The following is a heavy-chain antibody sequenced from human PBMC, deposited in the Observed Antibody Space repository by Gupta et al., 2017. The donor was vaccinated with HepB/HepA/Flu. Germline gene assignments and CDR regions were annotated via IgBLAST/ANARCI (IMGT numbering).Heavy chain of an antibody. CDR3: ARGPREVGPRWAAPFDY. CDR1: GGSFSGYY. D-gene: IGHD1-26*01. V-gene: IGHV4-34*01. J-gene: IGHJ4*02. Sequence: QVQLQQWGAGLLKPSETLSLTCAVYGGSFSGYYWSWIRQPPGKGLEWIGEINHSGSTNYNPSLKSRVTISVDTSKNQFSLKLSSVTAADTAVYYCARGPREVGPRWAAPFDYWGQGTLVTVSS. CDR2: INHSGST.